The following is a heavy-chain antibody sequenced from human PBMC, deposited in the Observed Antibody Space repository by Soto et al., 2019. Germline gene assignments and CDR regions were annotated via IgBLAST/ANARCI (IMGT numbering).Heavy chain of an antibody. Sequence: GASVKVSCKASGYTFTGYYMHWVRHAPGQGLEWMGWINPNSGGTNYAQKFQGWVTMTRDTSISTAYMELSRLRSDDTAVYYCARDRSFQGGYYYYGMDVWGQGTTVTVSS. V-gene: IGHV1-2*04. CDR1: GYTFTGYY. J-gene: IGHJ6*02. CDR2: INPNSGGT. CDR3: ARDRSFQGGYYYYGMDV. D-gene: IGHD3-16*01.